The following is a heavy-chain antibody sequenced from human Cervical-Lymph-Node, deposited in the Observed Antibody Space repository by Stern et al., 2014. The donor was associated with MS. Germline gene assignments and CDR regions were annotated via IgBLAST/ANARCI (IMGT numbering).Heavy chain of an antibody. CDR1: GGSISSGDYY. D-gene: IGHD3-22*01. J-gene: IGHJ4*02. CDR2: IYYSGST. V-gene: IGHV4-30-4*01. Sequence: QLQLQESGPGLVKPSQTLSLTCTVSGGSISSGDYYWSWIRQPPGQGLEWIGYIYYSGSTYYNPSLQSRVTISVDTSKNQFSLKLSSVTAADTAVYYCARDSSGYYLILDYWGQGTLVTVSS. CDR3: ARDSSGYYLILDY.